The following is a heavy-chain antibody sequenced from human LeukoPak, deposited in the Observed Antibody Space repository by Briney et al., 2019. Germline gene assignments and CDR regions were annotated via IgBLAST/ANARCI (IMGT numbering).Heavy chain of an antibody. D-gene: IGHD2-2*01. V-gene: IGHV1-8*01. CDR3: ATTPRYCSSTSCPIDY. Sequence: ASVKVSCKASGYTFTSYDINWVRQATGQGLEWMGWMNPNSGNTGYAQKFQGRVTMTRNTSISIAYMELSSLRSEDTAVYYCATTPRYCSSTSCPIDYWGQGTLVTVSS. CDR1: GYTFTSYD. CDR2: MNPNSGNT. J-gene: IGHJ4*02.